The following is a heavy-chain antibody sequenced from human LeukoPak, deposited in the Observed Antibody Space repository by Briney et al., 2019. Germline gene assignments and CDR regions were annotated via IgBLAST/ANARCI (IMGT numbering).Heavy chain of an antibody. J-gene: IGHJ4*02. CDR3: ARDEEGGSYPLDS. V-gene: IGHV3-20*04. D-gene: IGHD1-26*01. CDR2: INWNGGST. Sequence: GGSLRLSCAASGCTFDDYGMSWVRQAPGKGLEWVSGINWNGGSTAYADSVRGRFTISRDNAKNSLYLQMNSLRAEDTALYYCARDEEGGSYPLDSWGQGTLVTVSS. CDR1: GCTFDDYG.